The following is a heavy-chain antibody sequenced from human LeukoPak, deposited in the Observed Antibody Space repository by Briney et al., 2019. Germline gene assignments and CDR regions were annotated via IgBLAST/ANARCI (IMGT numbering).Heavy chain of an antibody. CDR1: GGTFSSYA. V-gene: IGHV1-69*05. D-gene: IGHD1-26*01. Sequence: SVKVSCKASGGTFSSYAISWVRRAPGQGLEWMGGIIPIFGTANYAQKFQGRVTITTDESTSTAYMELSSLRSEDTAVYYCARSARATPPTGHFDYWGQGTLVTVSS. CDR3: ARSARATPPTGHFDY. J-gene: IGHJ4*02. CDR2: IIPIFGTA.